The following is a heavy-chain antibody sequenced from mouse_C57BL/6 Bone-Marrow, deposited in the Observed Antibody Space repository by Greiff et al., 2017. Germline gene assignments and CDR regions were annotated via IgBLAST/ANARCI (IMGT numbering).Heavy chain of an antibody. D-gene: IGHD2-3*01. CDR1: GFTFSDYY. V-gene: IGHV5-16*01. Sequence: DVQLVESEGGLVQPGSSMKLSCTASGFTFSDYYMAWVRQVPEKGLEWVANINYDGSSTYYLDSLKSRFIISRDNAKNILYLQMSSLKSEDTATYYCARDGWLLGGFDYWGQGTTLTVSS. CDR2: INYDGSST. CDR3: ARDGWLLGGFDY. J-gene: IGHJ2*01.